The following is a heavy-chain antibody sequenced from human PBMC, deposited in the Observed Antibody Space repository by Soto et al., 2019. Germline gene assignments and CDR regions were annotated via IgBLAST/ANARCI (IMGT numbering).Heavy chain of an antibody. CDR2: VYYSGST. Sequence: SETLSLTCTVSGGSISSYYWSWIRQPPGKGLEWIGYVYYSGSTNYNPSLKSRVTISVDASKNQFSLKLSSLTAADTAVYYCARDGSNGSVWYNWFDPWGQGILVTVSS. D-gene: IGHD3-16*01. CDR1: GGSISSYY. J-gene: IGHJ5*02. V-gene: IGHV4-59*01. CDR3: ARDGSNGSVWYNWFDP.